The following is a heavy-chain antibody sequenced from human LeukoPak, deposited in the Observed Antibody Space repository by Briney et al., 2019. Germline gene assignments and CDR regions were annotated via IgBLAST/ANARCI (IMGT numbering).Heavy chain of an antibody. Sequence: GGSLRLSCAASGFTFSSYGMHWVRQAPGEGLEWVAVISYDGSNKYYADSVKGRFTISRDNSKNTLYLQMNSLRAEDTAVYYCAIRSDPYNWNDADAFDIWGQGTMVTVSS. J-gene: IGHJ3*02. V-gene: IGHV3-30*03. D-gene: IGHD1-1*01. CDR3: AIRSDPYNWNDADAFDI. CDR2: ISYDGSNK. CDR1: GFTFSSYG.